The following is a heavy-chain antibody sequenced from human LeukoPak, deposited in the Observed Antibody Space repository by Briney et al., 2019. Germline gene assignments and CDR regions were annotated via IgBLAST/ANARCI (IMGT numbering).Heavy chain of an antibody. V-gene: IGHV1-46*01. CDR1: GYTFTSYY. Sequence: ASVTVSCTASGYTFTSYYMHWVRQAPGQGLEWMGIINPSGGSTSYAQKFQGRVTMTSDTPTSTVYMELSSLRSEDTAVYYCARGGKSYYYDSSGHYQPPHFDYWGQGTLVTVSS. J-gene: IGHJ4*02. CDR2: INPSGGST. D-gene: IGHD3-22*01. CDR3: ARGGKSYYYDSSGHYQPPHFDY.